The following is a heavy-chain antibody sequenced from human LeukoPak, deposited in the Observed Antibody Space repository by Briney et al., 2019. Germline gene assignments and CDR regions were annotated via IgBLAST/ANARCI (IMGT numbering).Heavy chain of an antibody. CDR3: ARDRRGSGSYSGNWFDP. Sequence: GGSLRLSCAASGFTFSSYSMNWVRQAPGKGLEWVSSISSSSSYIYYADSVKGRFTISRDNAKNSLYLQMNSLRAEGTAVYYCARDRRGSGSYSGNWFDPWGQGTLVTVSS. CDR2: ISSSSSYI. D-gene: IGHD3-10*01. J-gene: IGHJ5*02. V-gene: IGHV3-21*01. CDR1: GFTFSSYS.